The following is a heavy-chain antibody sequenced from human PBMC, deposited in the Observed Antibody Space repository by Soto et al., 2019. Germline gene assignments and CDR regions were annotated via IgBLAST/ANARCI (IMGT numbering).Heavy chain of an antibody. D-gene: IGHD3-3*01. J-gene: IGHJ4*02. CDR1: GFSIISSSYY. CDR3: ARGDYDVLSGYLSPGDF. V-gene: IGHV4-39*01. Sequence: SETLSLTCTVSGFSIISSSYYWGWIRQPPGKGLECIGYLYYSGSSYYNPSLKSRITISVDRSKNQFSLKVSSVTAADTAVYYCARGDYDVLSGYLSPGDFWGQGTLVTVSS. CDR2: LYYSGSS.